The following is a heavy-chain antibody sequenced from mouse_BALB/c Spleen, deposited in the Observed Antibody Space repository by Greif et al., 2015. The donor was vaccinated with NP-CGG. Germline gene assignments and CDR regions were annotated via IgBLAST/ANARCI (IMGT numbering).Heavy chain of an antibody. J-gene: IGHJ3*01. CDR1: GYTFTSYW. V-gene: IGHV1-7*01. Sequence: QVQLKQSGAELAKPGASVKMSCKASGYTFTSYWMHWVKQRPGQGLEWIGYINPSTGYTEYNQKFKDKATLTADKSSSSAYMQLSSLTSEDSAVYYCARLYAYWGQGTLVTVSA. CDR2: INPSTGYT. CDR3: ARLYAY.